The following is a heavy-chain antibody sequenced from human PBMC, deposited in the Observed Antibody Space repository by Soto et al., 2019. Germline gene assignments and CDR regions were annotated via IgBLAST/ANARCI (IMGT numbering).Heavy chain of an antibody. CDR1: GFTFSSYS. V-gene: IGHV3-48*01. J-gene: IGHJ5*02. CDR3: ARGGYSLNWFDP. CDR2: ISSTTI. D-gene: IGHD5-18*01. Sequence: EVQLVESGGGLVQPGGSLRLSCAASGFTFSSYSRNWVRQAPGKGLEWVSYISSTTIYYADSVKGRFTISRDNAKNSLYLQMNSLRAEDTAVYYCARGGYSLNWFDPWGQGTLVTVSS.